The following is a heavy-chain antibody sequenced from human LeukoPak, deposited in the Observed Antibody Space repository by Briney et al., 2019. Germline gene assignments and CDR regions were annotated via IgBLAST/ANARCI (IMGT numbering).Heavy chain of an antibody. CDR1: GFTFSYYE. Sequence: GGSLRLSCAASGFTFSYYEMNWFRHAPGKGLEWVSYISSSGGTIYYADSVKGRFTSSRDNAKNSLYLQMNSLRAEDTAVYYCAREQQQLADYRGQGTLVTVSS. CDR2: ISSSGGTI. J-gene: IGHJ4*02. CDR3: AREQQQLADY. D-gene: IGHD6-13*01. V-gene: IGHV3-48*03.